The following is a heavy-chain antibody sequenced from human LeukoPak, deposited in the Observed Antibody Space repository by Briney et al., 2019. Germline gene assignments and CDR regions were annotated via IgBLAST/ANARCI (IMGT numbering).Heavy chain of an antibody. CDR2: ISAYNGNT. D-gene: IGHD2-15*01. V-gene: IGHV1-18*01. J-gene: IGHJ4*02. Sequence: ASVKASCKASGYTFTSYGISWVRQAPGQGLEWMGWISAYNGNTNSAQKLQGRVTMTTDTSTSTAYMELRSLRSDDTAVYYCARDSELRYCSGGSCSFDYWGQGTLVTVSS. CDR1: GYTFTSYG. CDR3: ARDSELRYCSGGSCSFDY.